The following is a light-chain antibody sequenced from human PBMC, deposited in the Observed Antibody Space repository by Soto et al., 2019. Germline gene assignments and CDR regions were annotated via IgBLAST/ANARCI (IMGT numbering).Light chain of an antibody. CDR1: ISNIGSNT. CDR2: SNN. CDR3: AAWDDSLNGPV. J-gene: IGLJ2*01. V-gene: IGLV1-44*01. Sequence: QSVLTQPPSASGTPGQRVTISCSGSISNIGSNTVNWYQQLPGTAPKLLIYSNNRRPSGLPDRFSGSKSGTSASLAISGLQSEDEADYYCAAWDDSLNGPVFGGGTKLTVL.